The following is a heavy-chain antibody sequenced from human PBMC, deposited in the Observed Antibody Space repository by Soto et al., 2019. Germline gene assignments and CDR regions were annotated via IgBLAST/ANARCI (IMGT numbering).Heavy chain of an antibody. CDR2: IWYDGSNK. J-gene: IGHJ6*02. CDR1: GFTFSSYG. Sequence: GGSLRLSCAASGFTFSSYGMHWVRQAPGKGLEWVAVIWYDGSNKYYADSVKGRFTISRDNSKNTLYLQMNSLRAEDTAVYYCAREYSSSSNYYYYGMDVWGQGTTVTVS. V-gene: IGHV3-33*01. D-gene: IGHD6-6*01. CDR3: AREYSSSSNYYYYGMDV.